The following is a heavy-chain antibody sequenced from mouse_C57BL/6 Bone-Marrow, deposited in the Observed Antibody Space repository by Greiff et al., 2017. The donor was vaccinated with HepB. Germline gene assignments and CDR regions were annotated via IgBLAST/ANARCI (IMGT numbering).Heavy chain of an antibody. D-gene: IGHD1-1*01. CDR2: IDPEDGDT. CDR1: GFNIKDYY. CDR3: TTPLCITTVVALYYYAMDY. J-gene: IGHJ4*01. V-gene: IGHV14-1*01. Sequence: VQLKESGAELVRPGASVTLSCTASGFNIKDYYMHWVKQRPEQGLEWIGRIDPEDGDTEYAPKFQGKATMTADTSSNTAYLQLSSLTSEDTAVYYCTTPLCITTVVALYYYAMDYWGQGTSVTVSS.